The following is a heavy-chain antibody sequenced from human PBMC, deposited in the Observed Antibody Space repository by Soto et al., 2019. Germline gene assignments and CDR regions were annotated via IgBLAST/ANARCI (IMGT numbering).Heavy chain of an antibody. CDR1: GGSISSYY. CDR2: IYHSGRT. V-gene: IGHV4-59*06. J-gene: IGHJ4*02. D-gene: IGHD2-15*01. CDR3: ARWVEVSLDYFDS. Sequence: SETLSLTCTVSGGSISSYYWSWVRQNPGKGLEWIGHIYHSGRTYYNPSLKSRVTISVDTSKNQFSLNLSSVTAADTAVYYCARWVEVSLDYFDSWGQGTPVTVSS.